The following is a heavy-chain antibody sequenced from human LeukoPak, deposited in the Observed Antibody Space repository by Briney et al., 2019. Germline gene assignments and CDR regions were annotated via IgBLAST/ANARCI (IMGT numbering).Heavy chain of an antibody. CDR3: ARGKGNDY. J-gene: IGHJ4*02. CDR2: INQGGSDK. Sequence: PGGSLRLSCAASGFTFSGHWMSWVRQAPGKGLEWVANINQGGSDKYYVDSVKGRFTISRDNAKNSLYLQMNSLRAEDTAVYYCARGKGNDYWGQGTLVTVSS. CDR1: GFTFSGHW. D-gene: IGHD4-23*01. V-gene: IGHV3-7*01.